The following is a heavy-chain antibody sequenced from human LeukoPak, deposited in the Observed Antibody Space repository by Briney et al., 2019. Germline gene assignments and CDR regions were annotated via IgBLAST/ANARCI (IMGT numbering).Heavy chain of an antibody. CDR1: GFTFSSYS. Sequence: GGSLRLSCAASGFTFSSYSMNWVRQAPGKGLEWVSAISGSGDSTYYADSVKGRFTVSRDNPKNTLYLQMNSLRAEDTAVYYCAKGQVGWYYFTMDVWGQGTTVTVSS. CDR3: AKGQVGWYYFTMDV. CDR2: ISGSGDST. J-gene: IGHJ6*02. V-gene: IGHV3-23*01. D-gene: IGHD6-19*01.